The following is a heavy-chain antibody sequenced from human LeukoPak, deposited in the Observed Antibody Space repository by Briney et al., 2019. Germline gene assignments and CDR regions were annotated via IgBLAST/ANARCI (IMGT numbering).Heavy chain of an antibody. J-gene: IGHJ4*02. CDR1: GGSINSYY. D-gene: IGHD3-22*01. Sequence: SETLSLTCTVSGGSINSYYWSWIRQPPGKGLEWIGYIYYSGSTNYNPSLKSRVTISVDTSKNQFSLKLSSVTAADTAVYYCAGTYYYDSSGYGSLDYWGQGTLVTASS. CDR2: IYYSGST. CDR3: AGTYYYDSSGYGSLDY. V-gene: IGHV4-59*01.